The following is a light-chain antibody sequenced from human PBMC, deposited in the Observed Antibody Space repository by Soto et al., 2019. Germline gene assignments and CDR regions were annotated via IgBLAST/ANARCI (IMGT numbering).Light chain of an antibody. Sequence: DIQMTQSPSTLSAYVGDRVTITCRASQNVNSWLAWYQQKPGKAPTLLIYDGSTLKSGVPIRFIASGSGTEFTLTISGLQPDDFATYYCQQYSSYRTFGQGTKVDIK. J-gene: IGKJ1*01. CDR2: DGS. CDR1: QNVNSW. CDR3: QQYSSYRT. V-gene: IGKV1-5*01.